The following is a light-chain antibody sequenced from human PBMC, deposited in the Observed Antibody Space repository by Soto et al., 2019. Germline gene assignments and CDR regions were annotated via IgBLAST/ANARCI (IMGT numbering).Light chain of an antibody. Sequence: QSALTQPPSASGSPGQSVTISCTGTSSDVGGYNYVSWYQQHPGKAPKFMIYEVSKLPSGVPDRFSGSKSGNTASLTVSGRQADDEAEYYCSSYAGSNNPVIFGGGTKLTVL. CDR1: SSDVGGYNY. V-gene: IGLV2-8*01. CDR2: EVS. J-gene: IGLJ2*01. CDR3: SSYAGSNNPVI.